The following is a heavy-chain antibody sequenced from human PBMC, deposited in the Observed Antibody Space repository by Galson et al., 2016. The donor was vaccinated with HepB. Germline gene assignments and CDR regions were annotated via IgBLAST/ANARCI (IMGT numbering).Heavy chain of an antibody. Sequence: SLRLSCAASGFTFNTYGMHWVRQAPGKGLEWLAVIWFDGNNKYYADSVKGRFTISRDNSKNTVSLQMNSLRAEDTAVYYCAAPGGTAPRPWSPPKTRGQGTLVTVSS. CDR1: GFTFNTYG. J-gene: IGHJ4*02. V-gene: IGHV3-33*01. D-gene: IGHD6-6*01. CDR3: AAPGGTAPRPWSPPKT. CDR2: IWFDGNNK.